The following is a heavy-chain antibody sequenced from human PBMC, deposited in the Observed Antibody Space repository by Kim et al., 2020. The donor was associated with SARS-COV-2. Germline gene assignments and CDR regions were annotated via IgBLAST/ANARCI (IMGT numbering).Heavy chain of an antibody. J-gene: IGHJ4*02. CDR3: ARSTSWHPTQETFDY. Sequence: GGSLRLSCAASGFTFNNYAMNWVRQAPGKGLEWVSVISGSGGNTYYADSVTGRFTISRDNFKNTIYLQMNSLSVEDTALYYCARSTSWHPTQETFDYWGQGTLVTVSS. CDR2: ISGSGGNT. CDR1: GFTFNNYA. D-gene: IGHD2-2*01. V-gene: IGHV3-23*01.